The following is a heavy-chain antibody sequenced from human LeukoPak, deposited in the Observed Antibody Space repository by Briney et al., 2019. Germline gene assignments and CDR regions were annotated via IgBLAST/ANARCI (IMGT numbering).Heavy chain of an antibody. CDR2: MNPNSGNT. V-gene: IGHV1-8*01. J-gene: IGHJ3*02. CDR3: ALRYSSGSYLAFDI. Sequence: GASVKVSCKASGYTFTSYDINWVRQATGYGLEWMGWMNPNSGNTGYAQKFQGRVTMTRNTSISTAYMELSSLRSEDTAVYYCALRYSSGSYLAFDIWGQGTMVTVSS. CDR1: GYTFTSYD. D-gene: IGHD1-26*01.